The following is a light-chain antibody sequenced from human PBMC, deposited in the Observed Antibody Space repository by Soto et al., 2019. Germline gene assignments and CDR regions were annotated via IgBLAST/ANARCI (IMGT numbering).Light chain of an antibody. Sequence: EIVLTQSPGTLSLSPGEGATVSCRASQSVSSSYLAWYQQKPGQAPSLLIYGASSRATGIPDRFSGSGSGTDFTLTISRLEPEDFAVYYCQQYGSSPPYTFGQGTKLEIK. CDR1: QSVSSSY. CDR3: QQYGSSPPYT. V-gene: IGKV3-20*01. J-gene: IGKJ2*01. CDR2: GAS.